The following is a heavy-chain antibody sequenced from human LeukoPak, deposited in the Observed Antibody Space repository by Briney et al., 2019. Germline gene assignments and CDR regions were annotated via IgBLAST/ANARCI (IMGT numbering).Heavy chain of an antibody. D-gene: IGHD6-13*01. V-gene: IGHV4-39*01. CDR1: GGSISSSSYY. CDR3: ARHSFEGSWYYFDY. Sequence: SETLSLTCTVSGGSISSSSYYWGWIRQPPGKGLEWIGSIYYSGSTYYNPSLKSRVTISVDTSKNQFSLKLSSVTAADTAVYYCARHSFEGSWYYFDYWGQGTLVTVSS. CDR2: IYYSGST. J-gene: IGHJ4*02.